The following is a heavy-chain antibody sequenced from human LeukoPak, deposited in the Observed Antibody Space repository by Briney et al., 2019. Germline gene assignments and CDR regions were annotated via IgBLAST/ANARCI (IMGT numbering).Heavy chain of an antibody. CDR3: AKDFYWAFDY. Sequence: GGSLRLSCAASGFTFSSYWMHWVRQVPGKGLEWVSRINNDGSARIYADSVKGRFTISRDISKNTVHLQMNSLRVEDTAVYYCAKDFYWAFDYWGQGTLVTVSS. V-gene: IGHV3-74*01. CDR2: INNDGSAR. D-gene: IGHD2-8*02. J-gene: IGHJ4*02. CDR1: GFTFSSYW.